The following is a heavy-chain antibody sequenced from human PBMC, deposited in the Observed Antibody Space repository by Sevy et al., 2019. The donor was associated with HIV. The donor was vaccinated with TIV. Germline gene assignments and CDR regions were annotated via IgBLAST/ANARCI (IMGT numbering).Heavy chain of an antibody. CDR2: ISSGSTYT. CDR3: ARDRRNYAGQYFDY. D-gene: IGHD1-7*01. V-gene: IGHV3-11*06. J-gene: IGHJ4*02. CDR1: GFTFSDYY. Sequence: GGSLRLSCAASGFTFSDYYMSWIRQAPGKGLEWVSDISSGSTYTKYADSVKGRFIISRDNAKNSLYLQMNSLRVEDTAIYYCARDRRNYAGQYFDYWGQGTLVTVSS.